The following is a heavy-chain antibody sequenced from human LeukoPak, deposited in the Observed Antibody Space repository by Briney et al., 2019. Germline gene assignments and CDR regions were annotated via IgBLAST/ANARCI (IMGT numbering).Heavy chain of an antibody. V-gene: IGHV3-23*01. Sequence: PGGSLRLSCAAPGFTFSSYVMSWVRQAPGKGLEWVSGISGSGTSTYYADSVKGRFTISRDNSKNTLFLQMNSLRADDTAVYYCAKKGIAAADSFDYWGQGTLVTVSS. J-gene: IGHJ4*02. CDR1: GFTFSSYV. CDR3: AKKGIAAADSFDY. D-gene: IGHD6-13*01. CDR2: ISGSGTST.